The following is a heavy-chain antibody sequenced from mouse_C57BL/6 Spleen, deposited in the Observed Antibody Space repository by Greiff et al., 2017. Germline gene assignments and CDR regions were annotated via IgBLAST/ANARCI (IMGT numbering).Heavy chain of an antibody. V-gene: IGHV6-3*01. J-gene: IGHJ3*01. CDR1: GFTFSNYW. CDR3: SNWDGGFAY. D-gene: IGHD4-1*01. CDR2: IRLKSDNYAT. Sequence: EVQLVESGGGLVQPGGSMKLSCVASGFTFSNYWMNWVRQSPEKGLEWVAQIRLKSDNYATHYAESVKGRFTISRDDSKSSVYLQMNNLRAEDTGIYYCSNWDGGFAYWGQGTLVTVSA.